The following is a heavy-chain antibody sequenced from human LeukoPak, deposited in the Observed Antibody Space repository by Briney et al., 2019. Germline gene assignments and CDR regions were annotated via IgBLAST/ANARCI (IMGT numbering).Heavy chain of an antibody. CDR1: GFTFSSYA. CDR3: ASPFDY. Sequence: SGGSLRLSCAASGFTFSSYAMTWVRQAPGKGLEWVSTISGSGGSTYYADSVKGRFTISRDNSKNALYLHMNSLRAEDTAVYFCASPFDYWGQGTLVTVSS. CDR2: ISGSGGST. J-gene: IGHJ4*02. V-gene: IGHV3-23*01.